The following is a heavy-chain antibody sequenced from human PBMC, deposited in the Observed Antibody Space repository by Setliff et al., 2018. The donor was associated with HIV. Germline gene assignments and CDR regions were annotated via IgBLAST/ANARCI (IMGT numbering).Heavy chain of an antibody. CDR1: GGSMRSSS. V-gene: IGHV3-48*01. J-gene: IGHJ3*01. CDR2: ISGSSSTI. D-gene: IGHD2-8*01. CDR3: AKDKAQIVLMLYRGHDAFDA. Sequence: ETLSLTCTVSGGSMRSSSFYWGWIRQAPGKGLEWVSYISGSSSTIYYADSVKGRFTISRDNAKNSLYLQMNSLTAEDTAVYYCAKDKAQIVLMLYRGHDAFDAWGQGTMVTVSS.